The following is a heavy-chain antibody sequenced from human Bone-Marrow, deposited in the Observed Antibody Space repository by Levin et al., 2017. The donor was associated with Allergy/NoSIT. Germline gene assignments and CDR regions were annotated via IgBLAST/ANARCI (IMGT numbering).Heavy chain of an antibody. CDR1: GGSISSDNYY. J-gene: IGHJ4*02. V-gene: IGHV4-30-4*01. CDR3: ARVRDGYNCEDYYFDS. D-gene: IGHD5-24*01. CDR2: TYYNGST. Sequence: SETLSLTCTVSGGSISSDNYYWTWLRQPPGKGLECIGYTYYNGSTYYNPSLKSRVTISVDTSKYQFSLKLDSVTAADTAVYYCARVRDGYNCEDYYFDSWGQGTLVIVSS.